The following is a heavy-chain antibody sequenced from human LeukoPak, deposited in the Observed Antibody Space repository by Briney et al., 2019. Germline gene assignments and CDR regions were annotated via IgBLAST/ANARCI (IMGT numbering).Heavy chain of an antibody. D-gene: IGHD6-19*01. CDR3: ARDTPVAVAVFDY. J-gene: IGHJ4*02. Sequence: GGSLRLSCAASGFTFSSYGMSWVRRAPGKGLEWVSGISGSGGSTYYAASVKGRFTIYRDNSKNALYVQMNSLRGEDTAVYYCARDTPVAVAVFDYWGQGTLVTVSS. V-gene: IGHV3-23*01. CDR1: GFTFSSYG. CDR2: ISGSGGST.